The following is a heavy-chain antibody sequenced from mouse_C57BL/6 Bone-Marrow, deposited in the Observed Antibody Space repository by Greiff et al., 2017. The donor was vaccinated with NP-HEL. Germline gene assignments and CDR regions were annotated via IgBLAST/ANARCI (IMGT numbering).Heavy chain of an antibody. CDR1: GYTFTDYE. J-gene: IGHJ4*01. Sequence: VQLQQSGAELVRPGASVTLSCKASGYTFTDYEMHWVKQTPVHGLEWIGAIDPETGGTAYTQTFKGKAILTADKSSSTAYMELRSLTSEDSAVYYCTRSIYYYGSSYGYAMDYWGQGTSVTVSS. CDR2: IDPETGGT. D-gene: IGHD1-1*01. V-gene: IGHV1-15*01. CDR3: TRSIYYYGSSYGYAMDY.